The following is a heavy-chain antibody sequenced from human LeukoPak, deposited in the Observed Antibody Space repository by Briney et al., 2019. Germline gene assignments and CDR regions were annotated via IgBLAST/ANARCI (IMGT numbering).Heavy chain of an antibody. CDR3: ARDGQWELSFDY. Sequence: ASVKVSCKASGYTFTSYDINWVRQATGQGLEWMGWMNPNSGGTNYAQKFQGWVTMTRDTSISTAYMELSRLRSDDTAVYYCARDGQWELSFDYWGQGTLVTDSS. D-gene: IGHD1-26*01. V-gene: IGHV1-2*04. CDR2: MNPNSGGT. J-gene: IGHJ4*02. CDR1: GYTFTSYD.